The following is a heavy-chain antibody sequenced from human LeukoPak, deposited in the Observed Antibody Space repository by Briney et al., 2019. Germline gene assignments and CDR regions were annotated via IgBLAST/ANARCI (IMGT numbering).Heavy chain of an antibody. D-gene: IGHD1-7*01. Sequence: GGSLRLSCAASGFTFSNYAMSWVRQAPGKGLEWVSVISGSDGSTYYADSVKGRFIISRDNSKNTLYLQMNSLRAEDTAVYYCANTIKSENYYFDYWGQGTLVTVSS. J-gene: IGHJ4*02. CDR1: GFTFSNYA. V-gene: IGHV3-23*01. CDR2: ISGSDGST. CDR3: ANTIKSENYYFDY.